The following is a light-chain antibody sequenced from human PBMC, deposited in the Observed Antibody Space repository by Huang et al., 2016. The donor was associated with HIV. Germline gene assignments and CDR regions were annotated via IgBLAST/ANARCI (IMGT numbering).Light chain of an antibody. CDR3: MQRIEFPYT. Sequence: DIVMTQTPLSLPVTPGEPASISCRSSESLFDSDDGKTYLDWYLQKPGQSPQLLIHSLSYRGAGVPDRFSGSGSGADFTLKISRVEAEDVGVYYCMQRIEFPYTFGQGTKLEI. J-gene: IGKJ2*01. CDR2: SLS. CDR1: ESLFDSDDGKTY. V-gene: IGKV2-40*01.